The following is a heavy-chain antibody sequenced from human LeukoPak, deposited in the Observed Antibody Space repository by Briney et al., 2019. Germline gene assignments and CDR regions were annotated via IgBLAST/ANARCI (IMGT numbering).Heavy chain of an antibody. CDR1: GFTFSSYS. CDR2: ISGSGGST. D-gene: IGHD2-21*01. V-gene: IGHV3-23*01. J-gene: IGHJ4*02. CDR3: AKGTYCGGDCYFFDY. Sequence: GGSLRLSCAASGFTFSSYSMNWVRQAPGKGLEWVSAISGSGGSTYYADSVKGRFTISRDNSKNTLYLQMNSLRAEDTAVYYCAKGTYCGGDCYFFDYWGQGTLVTVSS.